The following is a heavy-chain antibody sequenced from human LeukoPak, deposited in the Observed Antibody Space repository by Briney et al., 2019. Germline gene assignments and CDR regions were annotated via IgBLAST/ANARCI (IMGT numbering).Heavy chain of an antibody. J-gene: IGHJ4*02. Sequence: GGSLRLSCAASGFTFSSYAMSWVRQAPGKGLEWVANINQDESEKHYVDSVKGRFTVSRDNARNSLFLQMNSLRAEDTSVYYCARDYRSSWYVRGQGTLVTVSS. CDR2: INQDESEK. V-gene: IGHV3-7*03. D-gene: IGHD6-13*01. CDR3: ARDYRSSWYV. CDR1: GFTFSSYA.